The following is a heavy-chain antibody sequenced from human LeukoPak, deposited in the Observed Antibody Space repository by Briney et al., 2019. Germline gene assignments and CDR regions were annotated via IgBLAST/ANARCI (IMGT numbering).Heavy chain of an antibody. CDR1: GYTFTSYD. D-gene: IGHD6-13*01. CDR3: ARYPVAAGISYFDY. J-gene: IGHJ4*02. CDR2: MNPDTGNT. V-gene: IGHV1-8*01. Sequence: ASVKVSCKASGYTFTSYDINWVRQATGQGLEWMGWMNPDTGNTGYAQKFQGRVTMTRNTSISTAYMELSSLRSEDTAVYYCARYPVAAGISYFDYWGQGTLVTVSS.